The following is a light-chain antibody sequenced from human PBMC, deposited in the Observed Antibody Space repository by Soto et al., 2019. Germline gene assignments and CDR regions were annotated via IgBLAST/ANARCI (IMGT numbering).Light chain of an antibody. CDR2: EVN. Sequence: QSALTQPPSASGSPVQSVAISCTGTCSDFGGYNYVSWYQQHPGKAPIRKTYEVNKRPSGVPDRFSGSKSGNTASLTVSGLQAEDEADYYCSSYAGSSNVFGTGTKLTVL. V-gene: IGLV2-8*01. CDR3: SSYAGSSNV. CDR1: CSDFGGYNY. J-gene: IGLJ1*01.